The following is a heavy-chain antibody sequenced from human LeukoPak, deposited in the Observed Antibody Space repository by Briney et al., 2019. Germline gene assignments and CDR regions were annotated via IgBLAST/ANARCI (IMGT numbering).Heavy chain of an antibody. Sequence: SETLSLTCSVSGGSISSDYWSWIRQPAGKGLEWIGRIYSSGSTNYNPSLKSRVTMSLDTSKNQFSLNLSSVTAADTAVYYCARVAMATTEDYWGQGTLVTVSS. J-gene: IGHJ4*02. D-gene: IGHD5-24*01. V-gene: IGHV4-4*07. CDR1: GGSISSDY. CDR2: IYSSGST. CDR3: ARVAMATTEDY.